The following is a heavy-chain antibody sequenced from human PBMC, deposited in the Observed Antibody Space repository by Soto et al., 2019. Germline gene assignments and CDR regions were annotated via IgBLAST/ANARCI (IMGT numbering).Heavy chain of an antibody. D-gene: IGHD1-7*01. CDR3: ARTEAMRGLNWNYAFDY. Sequence: GGSLRLSCAASGFTFSSYAMHWVRQAPGKGLEYVSAISSNGGSTYYANSVKGRFTISRDNSKNTLYLQMGSLRAEDMAVYYCARTEAMRGLNWNYAFDYWGQGTLVTVSS. CDR2: ISSNGGST. J-gene: IGHJ4*02. CDR1: GFTFSSYA. V-gene: IGHV3-64*01.